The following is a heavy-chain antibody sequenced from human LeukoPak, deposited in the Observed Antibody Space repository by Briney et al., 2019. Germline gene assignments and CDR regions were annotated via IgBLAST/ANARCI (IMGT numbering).Heavy chain of an antibody. D-gene: IGHD6-13*01. CDR2: IYYSGST. J-gene: IGHJ4*02. CDR1: GGSISSSSYY. CDR3: ARESSAAGLYFDY. Sequence: PSETLSLTCTVSGGSISSSSYYWGWIRQPPGKGLEWIGRIYYSGSTYYNPSLKSRVTISVDTSKNQFSLKLSSVTAADTAVYYCARESSAAGLYFDYWGQGTLVTVSS. V-gene: IGHV4-39*07.